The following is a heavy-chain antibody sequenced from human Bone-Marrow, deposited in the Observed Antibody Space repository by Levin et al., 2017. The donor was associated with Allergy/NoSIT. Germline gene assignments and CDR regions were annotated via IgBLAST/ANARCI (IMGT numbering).Heavy chain of an antibody. CDR2: INEDGSAK. D-gene: IGHD3-10*01. CDR3: ARDVTMGGEA. CDR1: GFSFSSSW. V-gene: IGHV3-7*03. J-gene: IGHJ5*02. Sequence: SCVVSGFSFSSSWMSWVRQAPGKGLEWVATINEDGSAKYYVDSVKGRFTVSRDNAENSLYLQMDDLRAEDTALYYCARDVTMGGEAWGQGTLVTVSS.